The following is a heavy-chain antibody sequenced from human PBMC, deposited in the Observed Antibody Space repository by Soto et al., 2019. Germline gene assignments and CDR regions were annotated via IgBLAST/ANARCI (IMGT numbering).Heavy chain of an antibody. CDR2: INSDGSST. CDR1: GFTFSSYW. D-gene: IGHD2-8*01. J-gene: IGHJ4*02. CDR3: ARTLGYCTNGVCYRPPSFDY. Sequence: GGSLRLSCAASGFTFSSYWMHWVRQAPGKGLVWVSRINSDGSSTSYADSVKGRFTISRDNAKNTLYLQMNSLRAEDTAVYYCARTLGYCTNGVCYRPPSFDYWGQGTLVTVSS. V-gene: IGHV3-74*01.